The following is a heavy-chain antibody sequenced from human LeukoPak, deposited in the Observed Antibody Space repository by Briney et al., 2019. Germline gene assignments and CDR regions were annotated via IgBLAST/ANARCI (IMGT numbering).Heavy chain of an antibody. CDR2: ISGSGGST. Sequence: GGSLRFSCAASGFTFSSYAMSWVRQAPGKGLEWVSAISGSGGSTYYADSVKGRFTISRDNSKNTLYLQMNSLRAEDTAVYYCAEDPDNIPMVRGATGPFDYCGQATLVTVTS. CDR1: GFTFSSYA. V-gene: IGHV3-23*01. CDR3: AEDPDNIPMVRGATGPFDY. J-gene: IGHJ4*02. D-gene: IGHD3-10*01.